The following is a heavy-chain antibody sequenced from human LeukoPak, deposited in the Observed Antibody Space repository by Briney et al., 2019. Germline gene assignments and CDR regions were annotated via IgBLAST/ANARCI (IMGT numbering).Heavy chain of an antibody. CDR3: AKDHSSGWPYCFPY. D-gene: IGHD6-19*01. Sequence: PGGSLRLSCAASGFTFSSYAMSWVRQAPGKGLEWVSAISASGGSTYYADSVKGRFTISRDNSKNTLFLQMSSLRAEDTAVYYCAKDHSSGWPYCFPYWGQGTLVTVSS. CDR2: ISASGGST. V-gene: IGHV3-23*01. CDR1: GFTFSSYA. J-gene: IGHJ4*02.